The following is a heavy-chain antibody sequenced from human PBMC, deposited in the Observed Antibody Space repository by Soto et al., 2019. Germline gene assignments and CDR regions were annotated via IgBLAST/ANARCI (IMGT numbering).Heavy chain of an antibody. CDR1: GFTFSNYA. D-gene: IGHD6-19*01. CDR2: ITGSGGGT. V-gene: IGHV3-23*01. J-gene: IGHJ4*02. CDR3: AKEMIASTVADFFDF. Sequence: ESVGGLLQPAGSLRLSCTASGFTFSNYAMTWVRQAPGKGLEWVSTITGSGGGTYDADSVKGRFTISRDNSKNTLYLQMPNLRADDTAVYYCAKEMIASTVADFFDFWGQGTLVTVSS.